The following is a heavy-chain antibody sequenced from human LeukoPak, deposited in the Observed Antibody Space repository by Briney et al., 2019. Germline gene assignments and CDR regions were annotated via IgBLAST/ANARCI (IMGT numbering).Heavy chain of an antibody. Sequence: PSETLSLTCTVSADSISSFYWSWIQQPPGKGLEWIGYIYYTGNTNYNPSLKSRVTISVDTSRNQFSLKLTSVTAADTAVYYCATLAGYIYGVTSDFWGQGTLVTVSS. CDR2: IYYTGNT. J-gene: IGHJ4*02. V-gene: IGHV4-59*08. D-gene: IGHD5-18*01. CDR3: ATLAGYIYGVTSDF. CDR1: ADSISSFY.